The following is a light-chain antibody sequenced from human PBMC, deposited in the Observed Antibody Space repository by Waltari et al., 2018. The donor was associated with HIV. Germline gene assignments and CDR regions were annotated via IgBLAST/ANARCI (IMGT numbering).Light chain of an antibody. CDR1: EGSSTS. V-gene: IGKV1-NL1*01. J-gene: IGKJ2*01. CDR2: AVS. CDR3: QQYYSDPMYT. Sequence: DIQMTQSPSSLSASVGARVTLPCRASEGSSTSLAWYQQQPGKAPKLLLSAVSSLESWVPSRFSGSGSGTDYTLTISSLHPEDFATYYCQQYYSDPMYTFGQGTKLEIK.